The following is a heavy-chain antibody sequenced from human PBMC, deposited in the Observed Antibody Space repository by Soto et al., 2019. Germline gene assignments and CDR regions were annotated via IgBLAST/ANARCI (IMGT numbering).Heavy chain of an antibody. D-gene: IGHD1-26*01. Sequence: SETLSLTCAVYGGSFSGYSWTWIRQPPGTGLEWIWEINHSGSTNYNPSLKSRVTISVDTSKSQFSLKLTSVTAADTAVYYCAREGGNRYYYYGMDVWGQGTTVTVSS. CDR3: AREGGNRYYYYGMDV. CDR2: INHSGST. V-gene: IGHV4-34*01. J-gene: IGHJ6*02. CDR1: GGSFSGYS.